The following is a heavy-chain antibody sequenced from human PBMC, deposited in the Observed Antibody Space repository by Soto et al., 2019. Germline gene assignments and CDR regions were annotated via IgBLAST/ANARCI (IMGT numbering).Heavy chain of an antibody. CDR1: GFSLSNARMG. CDR3: ARIQKAEYSAYALTFDY. D-gene: IGHD5-12*01. J-gene: IGHJ4*02. CDR2: IFSHDEK. V-gene: IGHV2-26*01. Sequence: GSGPTLVNPTETLTLTCTVSGFSLSNARMGVSWIRQPPGRALEWLAHIFSHDEKSYSTSLKSRLTISKDTSKSQVVLTMTNMDPVDTATYSCARIQKAEYSAYALTFDYWGQGTLVTVS.